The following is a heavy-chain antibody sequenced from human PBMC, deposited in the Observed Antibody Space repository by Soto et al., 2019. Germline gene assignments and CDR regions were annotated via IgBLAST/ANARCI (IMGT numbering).Heavy chain of an antibody. CDR3: AHRPPHYYGSGSYFPPPFDY. V-gene: IGHV2-5*02. J-gene: IGHJ4*02. CDR2: IYWDDDK. Sequence: QITLKESGPTLVKPTQTLTLTCTFSGFSLSTSGVGVGWIRQPPGKALEWLALIYWDDDKRYSPSLKSRPTISKDTSKSRVVLTLTNMDPVDNDTYDCAHRPPHYYGSGSYFPPPFDYWGQGTLVTVSS. D-gene: IGHD3-10*01. CDR1: GFSLSTSGVG.